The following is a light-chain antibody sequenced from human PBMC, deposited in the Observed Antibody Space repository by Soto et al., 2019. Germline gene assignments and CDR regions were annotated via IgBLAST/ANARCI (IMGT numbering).Light chain of an antibody. CDR3: SSYAGSSIPVV. CDR1: SSDVGGYNY. CDR2: EVT. V-gene: IGLV2-8*01. J-gene: IGLJ2*01. Sequence: QSALTQPPSASGSPGQSVSISCTGTSSDVGGYNYVSWYQQHPGKAPELLIFEVTKRPSGVPDRFSGSKSGNTASLIVSGLQAEDEADYYCSSYAGSSIPVVFGGGTKVTVL.